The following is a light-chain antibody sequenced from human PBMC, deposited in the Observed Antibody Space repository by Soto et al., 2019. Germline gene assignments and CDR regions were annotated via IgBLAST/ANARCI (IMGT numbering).Light chain of an antibody. CDR1: QSVSSRY. V-gene: IGKV3-20*01. CDR2: GAS. J-gene: IGKJ1*01. Sequence: EIVLTQSPGTLSLSPGERATLSCRASQSVSSRYLAWYQQKPGQAPRLLIYGASSRATGIPDRFSGSGSGTDFTLTISSLEPEDFAVYYCQEFGTSRTFGQGTKVEIK. CDR3: QEFGTSRT.